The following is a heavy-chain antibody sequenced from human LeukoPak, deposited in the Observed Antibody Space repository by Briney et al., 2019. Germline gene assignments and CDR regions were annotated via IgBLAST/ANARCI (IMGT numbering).Heavy chain of an antibody. CDR3: ARGGGMRSWYDFDY. CDR2: ISSSSSYI. Sequence: GGFLRLSCSASGFTFSSYSMNWVRQAPGKGLEWVSSISSSSSYIYYADSVKGRFTISRDNAKNSLYLQMNSLRAEDTAVYYCARGGGMRSWYDFDYWGQGILVTVSS. J-gene: IGHJ4*02. V-gene: IGHV3-21*01. CDR1: GFTFSSYS. D-gene: IGHD6-13*01.